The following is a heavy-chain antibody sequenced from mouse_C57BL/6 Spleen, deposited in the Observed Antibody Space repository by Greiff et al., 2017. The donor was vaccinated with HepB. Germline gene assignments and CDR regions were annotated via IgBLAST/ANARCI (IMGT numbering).Heavy chain of an antibody. Sequence: QVQLQQPGAELVKPGASVKLSCKASGYTFTSYWMHWVKQRPGQGLEWIGMIHPNSGSTNYNEKFKSKATLTVDKSSSTAYMQLSSLTSEDSAVYYCAPITTVVVRGYFDVWGTGTTVTVSS. CDR2: IHPNSGST. CDR3: APITTVVVRGYFDV. CDR1: GYTFTSYW. V-gene: IGHV1-64*01. D-gene: IGHD1-1*01. J-gene: IGHJ1*03.